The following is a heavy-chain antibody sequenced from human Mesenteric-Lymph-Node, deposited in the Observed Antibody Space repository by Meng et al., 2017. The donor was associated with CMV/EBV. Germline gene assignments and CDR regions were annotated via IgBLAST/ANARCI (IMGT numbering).Heavy chain of an antibody. J-gene: IGHJ4*02. D-gene: IGHD7-27*01. CDR1: GFSFSTFG. Sequence: GESLKISCAASGFSFSTFGMHWVRQAPGKGLEWVSYISSSGSTIYYADSVKGRFTISRDNAKNSLYLQMNSLRAEDTAVYYCARGGSNWGGYWGQGTLVTVSS. CDR3: ARGGSNWGGY. CDR2: ISSSGSTI. V-gene: IGHV3-48*04.